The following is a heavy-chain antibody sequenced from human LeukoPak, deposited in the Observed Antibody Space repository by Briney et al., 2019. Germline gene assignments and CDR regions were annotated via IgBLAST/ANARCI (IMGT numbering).Heavy chain of an antibody. V-gene: IGHV4-59*08. D-gene: IGHD5-12*01. Sequence: SETLSLTCTVSGGSISSYYWSWIRQPPGKGLEWIGYIYYSGSTNYNPSLKSRVTISVDTSKNQFSLKLSSVTAADTAVYYCARHIFDVVATIGGDAFDIWGQGTMVTVSS. CDR3: ARHIFDVVATIGGDAFDI. CDR1: GGSISSYY. J-gene: IGHJ3*02. CDR2: IYYSGST.